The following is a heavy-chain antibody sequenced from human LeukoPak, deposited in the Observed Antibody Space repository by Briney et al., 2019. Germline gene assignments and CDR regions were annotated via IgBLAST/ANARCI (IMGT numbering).Heavy chain of an antibody. CDR3: ARAPHRIAAAGTGDFDY. Sequence: GGSLRLSCAASGFTFSSYAMHWVRQAPGKGLEWVAVISYDGSNKYYADSVKGRFTISRDNSKNTLYLQMNSLRAEDTAVYYCARAPHRIAAAGTGDFDYWGQGTLVTVSS. CDR2: ISYDGSNK. V-gene: IGHV3-30-3*01. CDR1: GFTFSSYA. D-gene: IGHD6-13*01. J-gene: IGHJ4*02.